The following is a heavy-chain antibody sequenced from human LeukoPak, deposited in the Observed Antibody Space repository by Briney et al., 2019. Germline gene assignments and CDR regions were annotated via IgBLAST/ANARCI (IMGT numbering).Heavy chain of an antibody. J-gene: IGHJ4*02. D-gene: IGHD5-18*01. CDR3: ARGTPSSWDTATVDY. V-gene: IGHV3-30-3*01. Sequence: GGSLRLSCAASGFTFSSYAMHWVRQAPGKGLEWVAVISYDGSNKYYADSVKGRFTISGDNSKNTLYLQMNSLRAEDTAAYYCARGTPSSWDTATVDYWGQGTLVTVSS. CDR1: GFTFSSYA. CDR2: ISYDGSNK.